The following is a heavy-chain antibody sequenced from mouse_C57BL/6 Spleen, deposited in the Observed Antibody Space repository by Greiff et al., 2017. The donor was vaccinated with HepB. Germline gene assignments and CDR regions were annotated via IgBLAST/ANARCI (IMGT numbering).Heavy chain of an antibody. CDR2: IDPSDSYT. Sequence: QVQLQQSGAELVRPGTSVKLSCKASGYTFTSYWMHWVKQRPGQGLEWIGVIDPSDSYTNYNQKFKGKATLTVDTSSSTAYMQLSSLTSEDSAVYYCAFYYGYALDYWGQGTTLTVSS. CDR1: GYTFTSYW. D-gene: IGHD2-2*01. CDR3: AFYYGYALDY. J-gene: IGHJ2*01. V-gene: IGHV1-59*01.